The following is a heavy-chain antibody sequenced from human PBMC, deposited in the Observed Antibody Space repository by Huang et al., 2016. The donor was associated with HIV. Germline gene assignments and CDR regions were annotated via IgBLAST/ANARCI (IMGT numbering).Heavy chain of an antibody. Sequence: QVQLQQWGAGLLKPSETLSLTCAVYGGSFSGYYWSWIRQPPGKGLEWIGEINHSGSINYNPSLKSRVTISVDTSKNQIPLKMRAVTAADTAVYFCARGPRLHYYGSGSYFGYWGQGTLVTVSS. CDR2: INHSGSI. J-gene: IGHJ4*02. CDR3: ARGPRLHYYGSGSYFGY. V-gene: IGHV4-34*01. D-gene: IGHD3-10*01. CDR1: GGSFSGYY.